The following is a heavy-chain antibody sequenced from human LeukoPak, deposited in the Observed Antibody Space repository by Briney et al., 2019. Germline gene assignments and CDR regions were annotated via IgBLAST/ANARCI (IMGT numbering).Heavy chain of an antibody. Sequence: GGSLRLSCVASEFIFNGNVMHWVRQAPGKGLEGVSVMSYDGSDKFYADSVQGRFSISRDNTKNTLYLQMYSLRTEDTAVYYCARASTWVPGKDSSGYYYPYALDLWGQGTVVTVSP. V-gene: IGHV3-30-3*01. CDR3: ARASTWVPGKDSSGYYYPYALDL. J-gene: IGHJ3*01. CDR1: EFIFNGNV. D-gene: IGHD3-22*01. CDR2: MSYDGSDK.